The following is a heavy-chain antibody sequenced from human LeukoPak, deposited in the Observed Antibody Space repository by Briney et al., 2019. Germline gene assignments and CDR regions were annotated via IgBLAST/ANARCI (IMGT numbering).Heavy chain of an antibody. CDR1: GFTFSTSI. D-gene: IGHD1-26*01. CDR3: ARDHQWAFDI. V-gene: IGHV3-48*04. CDR2: IDYSSDTI. Sequence: GGSLRLSCAASGFTFSTSIMNWVRQAPGKGLEWVSYIDYSSDTIYYADSVKGRFTISRDNAKNSLFLHMNSLGAEDTAVYFCARDHQWAFDIWGQGTLVTVSS. J-gene: IGHJ3*02.